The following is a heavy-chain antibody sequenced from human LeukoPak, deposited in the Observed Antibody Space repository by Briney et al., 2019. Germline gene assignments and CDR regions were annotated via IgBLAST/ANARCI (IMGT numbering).Heavy chain of an antibody. CDR1: GGSITSYY. V-gene: IGHV4-59*01. Sequence: PSETLSLTCTVSGGSITSYYWSWIRQPPGKGLEWIGYIYYSGSTNYNPSLKSRLTISVDASKNQFSLKLSSVTAADTAVYYCARARYGDYEHAFDYWGQGTLVTVSS. J-gene: IGHJ4*02. CDR3: ARARYGDYEHAFDY. D-gene: IGHD4-17*01. CDR2: IYYSGST.